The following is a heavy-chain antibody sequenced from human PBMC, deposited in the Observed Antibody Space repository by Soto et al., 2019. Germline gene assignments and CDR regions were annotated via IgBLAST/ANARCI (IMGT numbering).Heavy chain of an antibody. D-gene: IGHD3-9*01. CDR1: GGSISSGGYY. Sequence: SETLSLTCTVSGGSISSGGYYLSWIRQHPGKGLEWIGYIYYSGSTYYNPSLKSRVTISVDTSKNQFSLKLSSVTAADTAVYYCARVERYFDWLLGKGAFDIWGQGTMVTVSS. J-gene: IGHJ3*02. CDR2: IYYSGST. CDR3: ARVERYFDWLLGKGAFDI. V-gene: IGHV4-31*03.